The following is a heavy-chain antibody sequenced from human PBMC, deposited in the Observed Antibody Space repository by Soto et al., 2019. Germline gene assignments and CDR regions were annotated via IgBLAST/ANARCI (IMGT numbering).Heavy chain of an antibody. J-gene: IGHJ6*03. CDR3: ALYDFWSGYWDYYYMDV. V-gene: IGHV4-39*01. Sequence: SETLSLTCTGSGGSISSSSYYWGWIRQPPGKGLEWIGSIYYSGSTYYNPSLKSRVTISVDTSKNQFSLKLSSVTAADTAVYYCALYDFWSGYWDYYYMDVWGKGTTVTVSS. D-gene: IGHD3-3*01. CDR1: GGSISSSSYY. CDR2: IYYSGST.